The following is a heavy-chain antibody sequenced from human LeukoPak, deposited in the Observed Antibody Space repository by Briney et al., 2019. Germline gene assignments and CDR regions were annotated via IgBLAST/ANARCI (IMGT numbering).Heavy chain of an antibody. CDR3: ARGYYYDSSGYYYAPFY. D-gene: IGHD3-22*01. J-gene: IGHJ4*02. CDR2: IWYDGSNK. Sequence: PGGSLRLSCAASGFTFSSYGMHLVRQAPGKGLEWVAVIWYDGSNKYYADSVKGRFTISRDNSKNTLYLQMNSLRAEDTAVYYCARGYYYDSSGYYYAPFYWGQGTLVTVSS. CDR1: GFTFSSYG. V-gene: IGHV3-33*01.